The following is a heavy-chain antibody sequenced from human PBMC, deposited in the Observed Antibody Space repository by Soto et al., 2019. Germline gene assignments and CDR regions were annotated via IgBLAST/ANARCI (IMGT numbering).Heavy chain of an antibody. V-gene: IGHV4-39*01. CDR3: GGRTSLASVQLFVGEISNHNWFDP. CDR1: NGTIGNPVCY. D-gene: IGHD3-10*01. J-gene: IGHJ5*02. CDR2: IYHTGSS. Sequence: PSETLSLTCTVSNGTIGNPVCYCGWIRQPPGKGLEWIGSIYHTGSSYYNPSLQGRVTISMDKSKNQFSLKLTSVTAADTAIYFCGGRTSLASVQLFVGEISNHNWFDPWSQGTLVTVSS.